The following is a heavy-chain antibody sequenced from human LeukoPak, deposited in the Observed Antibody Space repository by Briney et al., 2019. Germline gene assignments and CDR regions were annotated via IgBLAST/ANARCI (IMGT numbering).Heavy chain of an antibody. D-gene: IGHD2-21*01. CDR3: AKDRSLVVVIAILFDY. Sequence: GGSLRLSCSASGFTFSSYAMSWVRPAPGKGREWVSAISGSGGSTYYADSVKGRFTISRDNSKNTLYLQMNSLRAEDTGVYYCAKDRSLVVVIAILFDYWGQGTLVTVSS. J-gene: IGHJ4*02. CDR1: GFTFSSYA. CDR2: ISGSGGST. V-gene: IGHV3-23*01.